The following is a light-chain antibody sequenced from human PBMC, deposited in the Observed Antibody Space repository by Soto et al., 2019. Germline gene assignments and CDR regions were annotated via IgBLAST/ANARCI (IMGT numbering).Light chain of an antibody. CDR3: SSYTSSNTLV. J-gene: IGLJ3*02. V-gene: IGLV2-14*03. Sequence: QSALTQPASVSGSPGQSITISCTGTSSDVGGYNYVSWYQQHPGKAPKLMIYDVSNRPSGVSNRFSGSKSGNMASLTISGLQAEDEADYYCSSYTSSNTLVFGGGTQLTVL. CDR2: DVS. CDR1: SSDVGGYNY.